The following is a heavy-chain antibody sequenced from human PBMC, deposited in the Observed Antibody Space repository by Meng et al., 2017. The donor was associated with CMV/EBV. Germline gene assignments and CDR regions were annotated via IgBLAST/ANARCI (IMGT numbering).Heavy chain of an antibody. CDR1: GGSISSGGYY. CDR2: IYYSGST. V-gene: IGHV4-31*03. D-gene: IGHD3-3*02. J-gene: IGHJ4*02. CDR3: AREGHFWSGYADY. Sequence: SETLSLTCTVSGGSISSGGYYWSWIRQHPGKGLEWIGYIYYSGSTYYNPSLKSRVTISVDTSKSQFSLKLSSVTAADTAVYYCAREGHFWSGYADYWGQGTLVTVSS.